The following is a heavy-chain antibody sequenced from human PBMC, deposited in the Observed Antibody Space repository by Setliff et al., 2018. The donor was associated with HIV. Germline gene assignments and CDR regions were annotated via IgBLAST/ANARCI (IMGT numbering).Heavy chain of an antibody. CDR2: ISDEGSTK. Sequence: GGSLRLSCAVSGFTFSSYAMHWVSQAPGKGLEWVALISDEGSTKYYADSVKGRFIISRDNSKNTLYLQMNSLRPDDTSVYYCATPPADYRNYWGQGTLVTVS. CDR1: GFTFSSYA. CDR3: ATPPADYRNY. V-gene: IGHV3-30*04. J-gene: IGHJ4*02. D-gene: IGHD4-4*01.